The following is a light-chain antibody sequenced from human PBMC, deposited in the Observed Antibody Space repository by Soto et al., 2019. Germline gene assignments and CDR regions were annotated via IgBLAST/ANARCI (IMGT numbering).Light chain of an antibody. CDR1: SSNIGNNY. CDR3: GPGESGLRAGV. CDR2: DNN. Sequence: QSVLTQPPSVSAAPGQKVTISCSGSSSNIGNNYVSWYQQLPGTAPKLLIYDNNKRPSGIPDRFSGSKSGTSATLGITGLQLGDEADYYWGPGESGLRAGVFGGGTKLPVL. J-gene: IGLJ2*01. V-gene: IGLV1-51*01.